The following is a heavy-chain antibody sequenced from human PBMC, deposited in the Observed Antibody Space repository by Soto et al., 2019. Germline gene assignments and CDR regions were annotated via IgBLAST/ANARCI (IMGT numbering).Heavy chain of an antibody. Sequence: PGGSLRLSCAVSGFSVSDNYMSWVRQAPGKGLEWVSVIYRGDATHYADSVKGRFTISRDNSKNTVYPQMNNLRAEDTAVYYCARNRSHSSRADSFDILAAGTMVSVSS. CDR2: IYRGDAT. V-gene: IGHV3-53*01. J-gene: IGHJ3*02. CDR1: GFSVSDNY. D-gene: IGHD6-6*01. CDR3: ARNRSHSSRADSFDI.